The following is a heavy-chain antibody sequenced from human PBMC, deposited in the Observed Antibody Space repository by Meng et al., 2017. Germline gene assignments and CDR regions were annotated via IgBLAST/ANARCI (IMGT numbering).Heavy chain of an antibody. CDR2: IIPIFGTA. J-gene: IGHJ6*02. D-gene: IGHD4-17*01. CDR1: GGTFSSYA. CDR3: ARTARLDYGDYGLPDQPYYYYYGMDV. Sequence: SVKVSCKASGGTFSSYAISWVRQAPGQGLVWMGGIIPIFGTANYAQKFQGRVTITADKSTSTAYMELSSLRSEDTAVYYCARTARLDYGDYGLPDQPYYYYYGMDVWGQGTTVTVSS. V-gene: IGHV1-69*06.